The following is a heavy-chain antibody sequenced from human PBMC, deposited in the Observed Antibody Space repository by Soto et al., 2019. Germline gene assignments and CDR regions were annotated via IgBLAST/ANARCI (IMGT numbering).Heavy chain of an antibody. Sequence: GGSLRLSCEASGFSLTSHAMSWVRQAPGMGLEWVSAISRSGDSTYYGASVKGRFIVSRDNSKNIVYLQMKKLRVEDAAVYYCARDTPRHDFWSGYSDSWGQGTLVTVSS. CDR1: GFSLTSHA. D-gene: IGHD3-3*01. CDR3: ARDTPRHDFWSGYSDS. V-gene: IGHV3-23*01. J-gene: IGHJ4*02. CDR2: ISRSGDST.